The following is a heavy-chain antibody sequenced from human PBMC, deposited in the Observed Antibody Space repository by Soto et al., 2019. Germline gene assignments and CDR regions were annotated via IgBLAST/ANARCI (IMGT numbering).Heavy chain of an antibody. Sequence: QVPLVESGGGVGQPGRSLRLSCTVSGFDFSSHGYHWVRQAPGKGLEWVAVIWHDGSQKYYADSVKGRFTISRDHAKATLSLQMSALGAEDSALYHGARDDGLTHLRSWGQGALVTVSP. D-gene: IGHD1-20*01. J-gene: IGHJ5*02. CDR3: ARDDGLTHLRS. V-gene: IGHV3-33*01. CDR2: IWHDGSQK. CDR1: GFDFSSHG.